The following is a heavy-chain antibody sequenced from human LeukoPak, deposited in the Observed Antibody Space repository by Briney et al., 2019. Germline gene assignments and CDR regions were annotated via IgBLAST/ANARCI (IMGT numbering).Heavy chain of an antibody. CDR2: IKQDGSEK. CDR1: GFTVNNGW. J-gene: IGHJ4*02. V-gene: IGHV3-7*01. Sequence: GGSLRLSCAASGFTVNNGWMSWVRQAPGKGLEWVANIKQDGSEKYYVDSVKGRFTISRDNAKNSLYLQMNSLRAEDTAVYYCARWDDSSGYYGGYYFDYWGQGTLVTVSS. CDR3: ARWDDSSGYYGGYYFDY. D-gene: IGHD3-22*01.